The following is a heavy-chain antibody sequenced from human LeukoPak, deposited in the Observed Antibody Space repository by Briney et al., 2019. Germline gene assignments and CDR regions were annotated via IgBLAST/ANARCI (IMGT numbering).Heavy chain of an antibody. D-gene: IGHD6-13*01. CDR2: IKTDGSEK. CDR1: GFTFSNYW. J-gene: IGHJ4*02. V-gene: IGHV3-7*01. Sequence: GGSLRLSCEGSGFTFSNYWMGWVRQAPGKGLQWVANIKTDGSEKYYVDSVKGRFTISRDNAKNSLYLQMNSLRAEDTAVYYCARLGSPGDYWGQGTLVTVSS. CDR3: ARLGSPGDY.